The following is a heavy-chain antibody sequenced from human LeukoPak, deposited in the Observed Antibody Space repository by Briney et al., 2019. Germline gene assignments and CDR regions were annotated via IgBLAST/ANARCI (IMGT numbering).Heavy chain of an antibody. Sequence: SETLSLTCTVSGGSISSYYWSWIRQPPGKGLEWIGYIYYSGSTNYNPSLKSRVTISVDKSKNQFSLKLSSVTAADTAVYYCARGGYKRWLQRPFDYWGQGTLVTVSS. CDR2: IYYSGST. CDR1: GGSISSYY. J-gene: IGHJ4*02. CDR3: ARGGYKRWLQRPFDY. D-gene: IGHD5-24*01. V-gene: IGHV4-59*01.